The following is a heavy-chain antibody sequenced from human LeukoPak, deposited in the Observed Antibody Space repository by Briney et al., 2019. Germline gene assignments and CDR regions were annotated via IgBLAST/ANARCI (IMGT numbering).Heavy chain of an antibody. J-gene: IGHJ4*02. V-gene: IGHV3-23*01. Sequence: GGSLRLSCAASGVTFGSYAMNWVRQAPGKGLEWVSTISSTADSRYYADSVKGRFTISKDNSQNTLYLQMTSLRAEDTAVYYCAKDFFDDSSGYYISYWGQGTLVTVSS. CDR2: ISSTADSR. CDR1: GVTFGSYA. D-gene: IGHD3-22*01. CDR3: AKDFFDDSSGYYISY.